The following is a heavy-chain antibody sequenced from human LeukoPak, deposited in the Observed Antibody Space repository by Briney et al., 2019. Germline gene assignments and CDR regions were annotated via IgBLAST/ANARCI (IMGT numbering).Heavy chain of an antibody. J-gene: IGHJ4*02. CDR2: IIPIFGTA. CDR1: GGTFSSYA. Sequence: SVKVSCKASGGTFSSYAISWVRQAPGQGLEWMGGIIPIFGTANYAQKFQGRVTITADKSTSTAYMELSSPRSEDTAVYYCARDRPTYYYGSGSYDLGYWGQGTLVTVSS. D-gene: IGHD3-10*01. V-gene: IGHV1-69*06. CDR3: ARDRPTYYYGSGSYDLGY.